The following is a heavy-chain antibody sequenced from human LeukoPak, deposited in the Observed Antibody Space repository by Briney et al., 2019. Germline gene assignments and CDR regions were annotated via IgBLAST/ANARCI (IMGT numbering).Heavy chain of an antibody. V-gene: IGHV3-30*03. J-gene: IGHJ5*02. Sequence: PGRSLRLSCAASGFTFSSYGVHWVRQAPGKGLEWVAVISYDGSNKYYADSVKGRFTISRDNSKNTLYLQMNSLRAEDTAVYYCARVIVPAAIGGAVGLDPWGQGTLVTVSS. CDR3: ARVIVPAAIGGAVGLDP. D-gene: IGHD2-2*02. CDR2: ISYDGSNK. CDR1: GFTFSSYG.